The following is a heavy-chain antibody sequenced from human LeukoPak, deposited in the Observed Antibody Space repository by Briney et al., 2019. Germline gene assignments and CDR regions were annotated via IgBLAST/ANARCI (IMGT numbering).Heavy chain of an antibody. V-gene: IGHV3-73*01. D-gene: IGHD4-17*01. Sequence: WGSLKLSCAASGFTFSGFDMHWVRQASGKGLEWVGRIRSKANNYATAYAASVKGRFTISRDDSKNTAYLQMCSLKTEDTAVYYCTRLDTVTIDRFDYWGQGTLVTVSS. CDR1: GFTFSGFD. J-gene: IGHJ4*02. CDR3: TRLDTVTIDRFDY. CDR2: IRSKANNYAT.